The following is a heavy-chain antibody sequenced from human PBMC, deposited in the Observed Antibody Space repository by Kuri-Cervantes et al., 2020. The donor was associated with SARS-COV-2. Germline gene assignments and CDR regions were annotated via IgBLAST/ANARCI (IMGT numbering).Heavy chain of an antibody. CDR2: IYHSGST. CDR3: ARQLGHLDY. D-gene: IGHD3-10*01. CDR1: GYSISSGYY. J-gene: IGHJ4*02. Sequence: SQTLSLTCAVSGYSISSGYYWGWIRQPPGKGLEWIGSIYHSGSTYYNPSLKSRVTISVDTSKNQFSLKLSSVTAADTAVYYCARQLGHLDYWGQGTLVTVSS. V-gene: IGHV4-38-2*01.